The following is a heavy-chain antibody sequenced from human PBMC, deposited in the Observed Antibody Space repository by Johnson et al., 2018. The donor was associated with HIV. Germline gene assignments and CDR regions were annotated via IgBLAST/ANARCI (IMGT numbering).Heavy chain of an antibody. CDR2: ISGSGGST. J-gene: IGHJ3*02. CDR1: GFTVSSNY. Sequence: VQLVESGGDLIQPGGSLRLSCAASGFTVSSNYMTWVRQAPGKGLEWVSAISGSGGSTYYADSVKGRFTISRDNSKNTLYLQMNSLRAEDTAVYYCAKDFVTHGAFDIWGQGTMVTVSS. D-gene: IGHD2-21*01. V-gene: IGHV3-23*04. CDR3: AKDFVTHGAFDI.